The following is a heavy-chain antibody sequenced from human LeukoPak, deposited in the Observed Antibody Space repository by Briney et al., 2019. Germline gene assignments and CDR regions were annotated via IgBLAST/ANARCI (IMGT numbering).Heavy chain of an antibody. V-gene: IGHV3-11*04. CDR1: GFTFSDYY. D-gene: IGHD3-9*01. Sequence: GGSLRLSCAASGFTFSDYYMSWIRQAPGQGLEWVSYISSSGSTIYYADSVKGRFTISRDNSENTLFLQMNSLRAEDTAIYYCARDFHYFFDYCGQGTLVTVSS. CDR2: ISSSGSTI. CDR3: ARDFHYFFDY. J-gene: IGHJ4*02.